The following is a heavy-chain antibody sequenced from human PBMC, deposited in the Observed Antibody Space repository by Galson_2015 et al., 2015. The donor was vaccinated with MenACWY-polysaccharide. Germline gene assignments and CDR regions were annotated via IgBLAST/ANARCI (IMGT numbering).Heavy chain of an antibody. CDR3: ARDYCSRTNCYG. CDR2: IRYDGRDK. V-gene: IGHV3-30*02. Sequence: SLRLSCAASGFTFSSYGMHWVRQAPGKGLKWVAFIRYDGRDKYYADSVKGRFTLSRDNSKNTLYLQMDSLRAEDTAVYYCARDYCSRTNCYG. D-gene: IGHD2-2*01. J-gene: IGHJ6*01. CDR1: GFTFSSYG.